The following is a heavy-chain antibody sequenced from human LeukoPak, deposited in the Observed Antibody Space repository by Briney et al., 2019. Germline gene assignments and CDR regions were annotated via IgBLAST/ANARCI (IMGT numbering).Heavy chain of an antibody. J-gene: IGHJ5*02. D-gene: IGHD1-14*01. V-gene: IGHV3-30*03. Sequence: GGSLRLSCVASGFTFSSYGMHWVRQAPGKGLEWVAVISSDGKTEIYADSVRGRFTISRDNAKNTLYLQMNSLRAEDTAVYYCARDLLTTNWFDPWGQGTLVTVSS. CDR3: ARDLLTTNWFDP. CDR1: GFTFSSYG. CDR2: ISSDGKTE.